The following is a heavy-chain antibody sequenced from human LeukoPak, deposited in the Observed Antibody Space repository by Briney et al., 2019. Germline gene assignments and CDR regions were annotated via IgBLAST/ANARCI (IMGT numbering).Heavy chain of an antibody. Sequence: ASVKVSCKASGYTFTSYAMNWVRQAPGQGPEWMGWINTNTGNPTYAQGFTGRFVFSLDTSVSTAYLQISSLKAEGTAVYYCAREWGRSRHYGMDVWGQGTTVTVSS. J-gene: IGHJ6*02. D-gene: IGHD3-16*01. CDR3: AREWGRSRHYGMDV. CDR1: GYTFTSYA. CDR2: INTNTGNP. V-gene: IGHV7-4-1*02.